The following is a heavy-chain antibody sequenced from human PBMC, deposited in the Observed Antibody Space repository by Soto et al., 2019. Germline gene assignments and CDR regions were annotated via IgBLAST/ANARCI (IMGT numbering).Heavy chain of an antibody. CDR2: IYSSGST. V-gene: IGHV4-39*01. Sequence: QLQLQESGPGLVKPSETLSLTCTVSGGSISSSSYYWGWIRQPPGKGLEWIGSIYSSGSTYYNPSLKSLVTISVDTSKNQFSLKLSSVTAADPAVYYCARHTPAISISDHWGQGTLVTVSS. CDR3: ARHTPAISISDH. CDR1: GGSISSSSYY. J-gene: IGHJ4*02. D-gene: IGHD2-15*01.